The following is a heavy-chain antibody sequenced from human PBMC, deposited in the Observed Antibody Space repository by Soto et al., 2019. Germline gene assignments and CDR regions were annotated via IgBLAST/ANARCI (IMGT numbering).Heavy chain of an antibody. D-gene: IGHD2-15*01. CDR1: GFTFSSYW. CDR2: INSDGSST. CDR3: ARSGRGSPPVERYCSGGSCYRLDAFDI. Sequence: PGGSLRLSCAASGFTFSSYWTHWVRQAPGKGLVWVSRINSDGSSTSYADSVKGRFTISRDNAKNTLYLQMNSLRAEDTAVYYCARSGRGSPPVERYCSGGSCYRLDAFDIWGQGTMVTVSS. J-gene: IGHJ3*02. V-gene: IGHV3-74*01.